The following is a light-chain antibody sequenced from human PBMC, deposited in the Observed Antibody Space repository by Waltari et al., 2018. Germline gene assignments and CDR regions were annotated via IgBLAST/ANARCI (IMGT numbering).Light chain of an antibody. Sequence: EIVLTQSRATLSLSPGERATLPCRASQSVSSYLAWYQRKPGQAPRLLIYDASTSATGIAARFSGSGSGTDFTLTISSLEPEDFAVYYCQQRSNWPPVFGGGTKVEIK. V-gene: IGKV3-11*01. CDR1: QSVSSY. CDR3: QQRSNWPPV. CDR2: DAS. J-gene: IGKJ4*01.